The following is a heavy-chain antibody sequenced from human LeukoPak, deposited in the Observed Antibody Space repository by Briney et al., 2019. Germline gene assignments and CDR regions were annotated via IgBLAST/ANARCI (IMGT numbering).Heavy chain of an antibody. CDR3: ARGWLAETTVVTPYNY. V-gene: IGHV1-69*13. CDR1: GGTFSSYA. Sequence: WASVKVSCKASGGTFSSYAISWVRQAPGQGLEWMGGIIPIFRTPNYAQKFQGRVTITAVESMSTAYMELSSLRSEDTAVYYCARGWLAETTVVTPYNYWGQGTLVTVSS. CDR2: IIPIFRTP. D-gene: IGHD2-21*02. J-gene: IGHJ4*02.